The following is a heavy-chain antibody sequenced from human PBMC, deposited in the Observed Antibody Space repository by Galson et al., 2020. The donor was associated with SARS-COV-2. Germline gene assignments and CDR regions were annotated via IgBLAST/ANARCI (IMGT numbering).Heavy chain of an antibody. Sequence: SEPLSLTCTVSGGSISSSSYYWGWIRQPRGKGLEWIGSIYYSGSTYYNPSLKSRVTISVDTSKNQFSLKVNSVNAADTAVYYCARDRAPYGMDVWGQGTTVTVSS. CDR3: ARDRAPYGMDV. CDR1: GGSISSSSYY. V-gene: IGHV4-39*07. J-gene: IGHJ6*02. CDR2: IYYSGST.